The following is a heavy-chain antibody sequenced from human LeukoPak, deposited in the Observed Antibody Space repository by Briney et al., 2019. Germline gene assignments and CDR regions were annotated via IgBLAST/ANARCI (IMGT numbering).Heavy chain of an antibody. J-gene: IGHJ4*02. CDR2: INPDGNKK. D-gene: IGHD5-18*01. Sequence: GGSLRLSCAASGFTFSSYAMHWVRQAPGKGLEWVASINPDGNKKYPADSVKGRFTISRDNAENSLYLQMNSLGVEDTAFYYCARDLAYSRLDYWGQGMLVTVSS. CDR1: GFTFSSYA. V-gene: IGHV3-7*01. CDR3: ARDLAYSRLDY.